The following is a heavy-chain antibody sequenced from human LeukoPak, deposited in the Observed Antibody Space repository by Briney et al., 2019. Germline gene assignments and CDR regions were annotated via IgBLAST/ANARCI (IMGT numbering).Heavy chain of an antibody. CDR2: IYTSGST. J-gene: IGHJ2*01. CDR1: GGSIGSGSYY. Sequence: SSETLSLTCTVSGGSIGSGSYYWSWIRQSAGKRLEWIGRIYTSGSTNYNPSLTSRVTISLDTSRNQFSLKLSSVTAANTAIYYCAREPYSVGYVWSRVWYFDLWGRGTLVTVSS. CDR3: AREPYSVGYVWSRVWYFDL. V-gene: IGHV4-61*02. D-gene: IGHD1-26*01.